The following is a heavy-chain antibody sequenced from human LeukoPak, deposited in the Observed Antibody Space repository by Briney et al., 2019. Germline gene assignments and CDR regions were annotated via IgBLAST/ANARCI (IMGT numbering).Heavy chain of an antibody. CDR2: IRSTGGST. D-gene: IGHD2-8*02. CDR3: AKDTLGYCTGGVCSHFDY. Sequence: GGSLRLSCAASGFTFSSYAMSWVRQAPGKGLEWVSAIRSTGGSTNYTDSVKGRFTISRDNSKNTLFLQMNSLRAEDTAVYYCAKDTLGYCTGGVCSHFDYWGQGTLVTVSS. J-gene: IGHJ4*02. CDR1: GFTFSSYA. V-gene: IGHV3-23*01.